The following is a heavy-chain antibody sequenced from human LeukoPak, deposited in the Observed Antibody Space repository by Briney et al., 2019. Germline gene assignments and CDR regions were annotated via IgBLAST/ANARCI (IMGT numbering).Heavy chain of an antibody. CDR2: INDSGGRT. D-gene: IGHD3-10*01. J-gene: IGHJ4*02. CDR3: ARRNEFIDY. Sequence: GGSLRLSCAASGFTFSDYAMTWVRQAPGKGLEWVSVINDSGGRTFYADSVKGRFTISRDNSKNTLYLQMNSLRAEDTAVYYCARRNEFIDYWGQGTLVTVSS. V-gene: IGHV3-23*01. CDR1: GFTFSDYA.